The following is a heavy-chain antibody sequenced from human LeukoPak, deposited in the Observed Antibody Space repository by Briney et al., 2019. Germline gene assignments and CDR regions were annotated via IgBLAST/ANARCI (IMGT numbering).Heavy chain of an antibody. D-gene: IGHD6-19*01. J-gene: IGHJ5*02. CDR3: PRGQVVKQWLVLSRSNWLDP. Sequence: ASVKVSCKASGYSFTDHYMHWVRQAPGQGLEWMGCINPNSGGTNYAQKVQGRVTMTRDTSISTAYMEMSRLRSADTAVYYCPRGQVVKQWLVLSRSNWLDPWGQGALVTVSP. V-gene: IGHV1-2*02. CDR1: GYSFTDHY. CDR2: INPNSGGT.